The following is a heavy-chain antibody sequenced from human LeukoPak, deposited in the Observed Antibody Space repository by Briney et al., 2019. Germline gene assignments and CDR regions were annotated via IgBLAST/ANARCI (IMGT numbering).Heavy chain of an antibody. CDR3: AKRLGSSGWGFDF. D-gene: IGHD6-19*01. CDR2: ISWSSGTI. J-gene: IGHJ4*02. CDR1: GFTFDDYA. Sequence: SLRLSCAASGFTFDDYAMHWVRQAPGKGLEWVSGISWSSGTIDYADSVKGRFTISRDNAKNSLYLQMNSLRVEDTALYYCAKRLGSSGWGFDFWGQGTLVTVSS. V-gene: IGHV3-9*01.